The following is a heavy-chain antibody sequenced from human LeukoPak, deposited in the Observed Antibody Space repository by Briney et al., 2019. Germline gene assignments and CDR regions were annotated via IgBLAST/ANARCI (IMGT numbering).Heavy chain of an antibody. J-gene: IGHJ4*02. D-gene: IGHD5-18*01. V-gene: IGHV4-34*01. CDR3: ARARAYSYGYAY. CDR1: GGSFSGYY. Sequence: PSETLSLTCAVYGGSFSGYYWSWIRQPPGKGLEWIGEINRSGSTNYNPSLKSRVTISVDTSKNQFSLKLSSVTAADTAVYYCARARAYSYGYAYWGQGTLVTVSS. CDR2: INRSGST.